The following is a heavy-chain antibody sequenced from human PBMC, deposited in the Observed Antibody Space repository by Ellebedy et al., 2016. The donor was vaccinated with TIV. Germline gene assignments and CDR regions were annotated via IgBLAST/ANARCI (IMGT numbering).Heavy chain of an antibody. Sequence: GESLKISCAASGFTFSNYWMHWVRQVPGEGLVWVSRIGSDGIGTSYADSVKGRFTISRDNAKNTLFLQMTSLRAEDTALYYCARVYCSGATCPAAFDIWGQGTMVTVSS. V-gene: IGHV3-74*01. D-gene: IGHD2-15*01. CDR1: GFTFSNYW. J-gene: IGHJ3*02. CDR3: ARVYCSGATCPAAFDI. CDR2: IGSDGIGT.